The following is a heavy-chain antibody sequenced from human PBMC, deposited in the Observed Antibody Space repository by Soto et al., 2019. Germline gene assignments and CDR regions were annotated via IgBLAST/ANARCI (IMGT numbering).Heavy chain of an antibody. D-gene: IGHD3-16*01. J-gene: IGHJ4*01. CDR2: INHSGST. V-gene: IGHV4-34*01. CDR1: GGSFSGYY. CDR3: ARMGEVRVSDY. Sequence: PSETPSLTCAVYGGSFSGYYWSWIRQPPGKGLEWIGEINHSGSTNYNPSLKSRVTISVDTSKNQFSLKLSSVTAADTAVYYCARMGEVRVSDYWGQGTLVTVSS.